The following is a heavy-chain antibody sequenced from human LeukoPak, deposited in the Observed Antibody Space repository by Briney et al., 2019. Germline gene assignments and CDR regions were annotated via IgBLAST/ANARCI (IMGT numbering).Heavy chain of an antibody. CDR3: AKGPTIFGYYYYYMDV. CDR2: IWYDGSNK. J-gene: IGHJ6*03. V-gene: IGHV3-33*06. CDR1: GFTFSSYG. Sequence: PGRSLRLSCAASGFTFSSYGMHWVRQAPGKGLEWVAVIWYDGSNKYYADSVKGRFTISRDNSKNTLYLQMNSMRAEDTAVYYCAKGPTIFGYYYYYMDVWGKGTTVTVSS. D-gene: IGHD3-3*01.